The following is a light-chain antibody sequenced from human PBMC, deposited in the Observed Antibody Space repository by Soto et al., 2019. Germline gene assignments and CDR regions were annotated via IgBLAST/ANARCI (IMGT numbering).Light chain of an antibody. CDR3: QQYNSYSALT. V-gene: IGKV1-5*01. CDR1: QTISTW. CDR2: DAS. Sequence: DIQMTQSPSTLSASVGDRVTVTCRASQTISTWLAWCQQKPGKAPKLLIYDASSLESGVPSRFSGSGSGREFTLTISSLQPDDFATYYCQQYNSYSALTFGGGTKVDIK. J-gene: IGKJ4*01.